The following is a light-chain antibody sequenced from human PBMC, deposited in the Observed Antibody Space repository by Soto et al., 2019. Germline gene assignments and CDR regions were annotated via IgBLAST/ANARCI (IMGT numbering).Light chain of an antibody. CDR3: QHRNNWPLT. CDR2: EAL. J-gene: IGKJ4*02. V-gene: IGKV3-11*01. CDR1: RSISTY. Sequence: ETVLTHSPATLSLSPGERATLSCRASRSISTYLAWYQQKPGQAPRLLIYEALNRATGIPARFSGSGSGTGLALAVSSLEPEGFEVYYCQHRNNWPLTLGGGAKVDIK.